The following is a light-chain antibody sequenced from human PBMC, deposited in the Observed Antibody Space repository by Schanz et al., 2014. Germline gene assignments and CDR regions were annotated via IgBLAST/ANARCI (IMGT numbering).Light chain of an antibody. Sequence: QSVLTQPASVSGSPGQSITISCTGTSSDVGGYDYVSWYQQHPGKAPKLMIYDVNNRPSGVSHRFSGSKSGTTASLTISGVQAEDEADYYCSSYTSSSTVIFGGGTKLTVL. CDR1: SSDVGGYDY. J-gene: IGLJ2*01. CDR3: SSYTSSSTVI. V-gene: IGLV2-14*03. CDR2: DVN.